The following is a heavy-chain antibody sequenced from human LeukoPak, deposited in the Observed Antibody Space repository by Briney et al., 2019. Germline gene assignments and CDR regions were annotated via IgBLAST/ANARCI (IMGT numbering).Heavy chain of an antibody. CDR3: ARDVLLVPRWFDP. Sequence: ASVKVSCKASGYTFTTYGISWVRQAPGQGLEWMGWISAYNGSTNYAQKLQGRVTMTTDTSTSTAYVELRSLRSDDTAIYYCARDVLLVPRWFDPWGQGTLVTVSS. CDR1: GYTFTTYG. J-gene: IGHJ5*02. V-gene: IGHV1-18*01. D-gene: IGHD6-13*01. CDR2: ISAYNGST.